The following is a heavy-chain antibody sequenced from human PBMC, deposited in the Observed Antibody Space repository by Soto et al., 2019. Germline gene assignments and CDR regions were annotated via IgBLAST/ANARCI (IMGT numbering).Heavy chain of an antibody. Sequence: EVQLLESGGGSVQPGGSLRLSCSASGFTFSNYAMSWVRQAPGKGLEWVASISGSGRSTNYADSVKGRFTISRDNSKNTLYLQMNSLRAEDTAVYYCAKGSGSDFFYWGQGTLVTVSS. V-gene: IGHV3-23*01. J-gene: IGHJ4*02. D-gene: IGHD2-15*01. CDR2: ISGSGRST. CDR1: GFTFSNYA. CDR3: AKGSGSDFFY.